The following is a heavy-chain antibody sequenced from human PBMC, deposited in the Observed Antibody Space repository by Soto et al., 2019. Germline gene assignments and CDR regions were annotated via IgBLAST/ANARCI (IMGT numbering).Heavy chain of an antibody. D-gene: IGHD3-22*01. CDR1: VFTVSHYA. Sequence: GGSLRLSCAASVFTVSHYAMHWVRQAPGKGLEWVALMSYDGSNEYYADSVKGRFTISRDNSKNTLYLQMNSLRAEDTAVYYCAKYPSTYYYDSSGYYSRDDAFDIWGQGTMVT. J-gene: IGHJ3*02. CDR2: MSYDGSNE. V-gene: IGHV3-30*18. CDR3: AKYPSTYYYDSSGYYSRDDAFDI.